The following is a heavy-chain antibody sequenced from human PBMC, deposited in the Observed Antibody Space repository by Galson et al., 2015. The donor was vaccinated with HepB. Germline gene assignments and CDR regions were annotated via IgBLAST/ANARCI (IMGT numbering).Heavy chain of an antibody. V-gene: IGHV1-2*02. Sequence: SVKVSCKASGSTFTGYYMHWVRQAPGQGLEWMGWINPNSGGTNYAQKFQGRVTMTRDTSISTAYMELSRLRSDDTAVYYCARAHFFTVVVVAATIYGMDVWGQGTTVTVSS. D-gene: IGHD2-15*01. J-gene: IGHJ6*02. CDR2: INPNSGGT. CDR1: GSTFTGYY. CDR3: ARAHFFTVVVVAATIYGMDV.